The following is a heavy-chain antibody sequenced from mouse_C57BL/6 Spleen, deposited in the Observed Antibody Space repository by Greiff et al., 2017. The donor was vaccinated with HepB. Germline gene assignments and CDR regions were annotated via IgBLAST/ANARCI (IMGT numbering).Heavy chain of an antibody. CDR1: GYTFTSYW. J-gene: IGHJ2*01. Sequence: VQLQQSGAELVKAGASVKMSCKASGYTFTSYWMHWVKQRLGQGLEWFAETNPTNGRTYYNEKFKSKATLTVDKSSSTAYMLLSGPTFEDSAVYCCARIKKIVATYFDYWGQGTTPPVSS. D-gene: IGHD1-1*01. CDR2: TNPTNGRT. V-gene: IGHV1S81*02. CDR3: ARIKKIVATYFDY.